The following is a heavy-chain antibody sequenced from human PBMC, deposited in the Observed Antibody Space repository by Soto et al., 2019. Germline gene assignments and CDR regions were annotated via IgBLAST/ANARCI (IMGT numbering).Heavy chain of an antibody. CDR2: IKGSGAEK. D-gene: IGHD2-15*01. CDR1: GFTFSNYW. CDR3: AKDREGIVNWFDP. V-gene: IGHV3-23*01. Sequence: GGSLRLSCAASGFTFSNYWMSWVRQAPGKGLEWVAAIKGSGAEKYYADSVKGRFTISRDNSKNTLYLQMNSLRAEDMAVYYCAKDREGIVNWFDPWGQGTLVTVSS. J-gene: IGHJ5*02.